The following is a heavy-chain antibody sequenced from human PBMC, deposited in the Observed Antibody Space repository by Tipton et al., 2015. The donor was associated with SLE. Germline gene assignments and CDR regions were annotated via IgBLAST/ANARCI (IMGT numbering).Heavy chain of an antibody. D-gene: IGHD5-12*01. CDR3: ARLSGFDSLFDY. V-gene: IGHV3-7*01. J-gene: IGHJ4*02. Sequence: SLRLSCVASGFTFSGYWMTWVRQAPGKGLEWVANIKQDGSEKYYVESVKGRFTISRDNAKTSLYLQMNSLRADDTGVYYCARLSGFDSLFDYWGQGTLVTVSS. CDR1: GFTFSGYW. CDR2: IKQDGSEK.